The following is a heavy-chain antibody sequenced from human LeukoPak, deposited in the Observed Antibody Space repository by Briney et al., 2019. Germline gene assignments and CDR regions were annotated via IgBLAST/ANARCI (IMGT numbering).Heavy chain of an antibody. V-gene: IGHV3-74*01. CDR1: GVTFSSYW. J-gene: IGHJ4*02. CDR2: IKSDGSST. Sequence: QAGGSLRLSCAASGVTFSSYWMHWVRQAPGKGLVWVSRIKSDGSSTAYAESVKGRFTISRDNAKNTLYLQMHSLRAEDTAVYYCVLGPTTFDYWGQGTLVTVSS. CDR3: VLGPTTFDY. D-gene: IGHD1-26*01.